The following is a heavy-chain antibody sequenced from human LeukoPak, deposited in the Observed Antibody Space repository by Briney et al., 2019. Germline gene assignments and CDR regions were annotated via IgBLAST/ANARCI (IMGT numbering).Heavy chain of an antibody. CDR2: INHSGST. D-gene: IGHD2-8*01. Sequence: SETLSLTCAVYGGSFSGYYWSWIRQPPGKGLEWIGEINHSGSTNYNPSLKSRVTISVDTSKNQFSLKLSSVTAADTAVYYCARGRGNIVLMVYVPKNYYYYYMNVWGKGTTVTVSS. CDR3: ARGRGNIVLMVYVPKNYYYYYMNV. J-gene: IGHJ6*03. V-gene: IGHV4-34*01. CDR1: GGSFSGYY.